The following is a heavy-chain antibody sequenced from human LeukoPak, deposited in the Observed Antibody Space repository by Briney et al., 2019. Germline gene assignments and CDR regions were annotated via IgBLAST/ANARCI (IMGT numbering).Heavy chain of an antibody. CDR3: ARARSPYVASAFDY. CDR2: IYTSGST. D-gene: IGHD2-21*01. Sequence: SETLSLTCTVSGGSISSSSYYWGWIRQPPGKGLEWIGRIYTSGSTNYNPSLKSRVTISVDTSKNQFSLKLSSVTAADTAVYYCARARSPYVASAFDYWGQGTLVTVSS. CDR1: GGSISSSSYY. J-gene: IGHJ4*02. V-gene: IGHV4-39*07.